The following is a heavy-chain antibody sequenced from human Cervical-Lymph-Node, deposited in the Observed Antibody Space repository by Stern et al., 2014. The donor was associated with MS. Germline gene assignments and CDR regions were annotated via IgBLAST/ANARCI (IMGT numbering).Heavy chain of an antibody. V-gene: IGHV4-39*01. Sequence: QLQLHESGPGLVKPSETLSLTCAVSGDSISSYTHYWAWIRQPPGKGLEWIGSVYYSGATYYNPSLKSPVNIYVDHSKNHFSLGLNPVTAADTAVYYCAKHACTGAACPFDLWGQGTLVTVSS. D-gene: IGHD2-8*02. CDR3: AKHACTGAACPFDL. J-gene: IGHJ4*02. CDR2: VYYSGAT. CDR1: GDSISSYTHY.